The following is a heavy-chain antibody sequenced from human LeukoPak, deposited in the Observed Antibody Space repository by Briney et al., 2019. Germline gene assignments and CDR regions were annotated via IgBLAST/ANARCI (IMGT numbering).Heavy chain of an antibody. J-gene: IGHJ2*01. D-gene: IGHD4-17*01. CDR2: IYYSGGT. CDR3: ARSLYRVDDAPVRDYGDYRDWYFDL. V-gene: IGHV4-28*01. Sequence: SETLSLTCAVSGYSISTTNWWGWIRQPPGKGLEWLGYIYYSGGTYYNPSLKSRVIMSVDTSKNPFSLDLSFVTAADTAVYYCARSLYRVDDAPVRDYGDYRDWYFDLWGRGTLVTVSA. CDR1: GYSISTTNW.